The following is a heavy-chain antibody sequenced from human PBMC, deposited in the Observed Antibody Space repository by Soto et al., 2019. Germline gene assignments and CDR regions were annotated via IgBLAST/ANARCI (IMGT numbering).Heavy chain of an antibody. CDR3: ATPALSSGWYEYYYGMDG. CDR2: FHQQDGET. D-gene: IGHD6-19*01. J-gene: IGHJ6*02. CDR1: GYTITELS. V-gene: IGHV1-24*01. Sequence: SEKVFCEVSGYTITELSMHWVRQASGTWLERMGGFHQQDGETIYAQKCQGRFPMTEDTSTDTGYMGLSSLRSEDTAVYYCATPALSSGWYEYYYGMDGWRQGNTVIVCS.